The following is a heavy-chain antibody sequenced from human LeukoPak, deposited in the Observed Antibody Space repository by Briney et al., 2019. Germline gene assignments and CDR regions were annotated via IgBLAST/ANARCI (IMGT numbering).Heavy chain of an antibody. CDR1: GGSIRGYY. Sequence: SETLSLTCTVSGGSIRGYYWSWIRQPPGKGLEWIGYIYYSGSTNYNPPLKSRLTMSVDTSKNQFFLKLSSVTAADTAVYYCARGQLGSGMDDPWGQGTLVTVSS. CDR2: IYYSGST. J-gene: IGHJ5*02. D-gene: IGHD3-10*01. CDR3: ARGQLGSGMDDP. V-gene: IGHV4-59*01.